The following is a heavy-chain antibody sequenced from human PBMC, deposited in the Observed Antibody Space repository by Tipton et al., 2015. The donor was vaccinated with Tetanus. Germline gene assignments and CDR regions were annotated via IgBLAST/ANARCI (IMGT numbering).Heavy chain of an antibody. CDR2: IYYSGST. D-gene: IGHD3-10*01. CDR3: ARALLWFGEPYYYYYGMDV. CDR1: GGSISSYY. V-gene: IGHV4-59*01. Sequence: TLSLTCTVSGGSISSYYWSWIRQPPGKGLEWIGYIYYSGSTNYNPSLKSRVTISVDTSKNQFSLKLGSVTAADTAVYYCARALLWFGEPYYYYYGMDVWGQGTTVTVSS. J-gene: IGHJ6*02.